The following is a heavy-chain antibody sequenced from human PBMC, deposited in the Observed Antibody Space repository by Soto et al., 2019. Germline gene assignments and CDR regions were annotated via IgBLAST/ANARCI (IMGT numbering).Heavy chain of an antibody. J-gene: IGHJ5*02. CDR2: INPNSGGT. D-gene: IGHD6-13*01. CDR1: GYTFTGYY. Sequence: GASVKVSCKASGYTFTGYYMHWVRQAPGQGLEWMGWINPNSGGTNYAQKFQGWVTMTRDTSISTAYMELSRLRSDDTAVYYCARENYRTQQLVNWFDPWGQGTLVTVSS. CDR3: ARENYRTQQLVNWFDP. V-gene: IGHV1-2*04.